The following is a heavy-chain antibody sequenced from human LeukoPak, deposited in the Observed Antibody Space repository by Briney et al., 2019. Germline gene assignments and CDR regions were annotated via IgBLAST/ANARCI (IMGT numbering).Heavy chain of an antibody. CDR2: IYPGDSDT. Sequence: GASLKISCKGSGSRFTSYWIGWVRQMPGKGLEWMGIIYPGDSDTRYSPSFQGQVTISADKSISTAYLQWSSLKASDTAMYYCARYAPHSGYDDGLDYWGQGTLVTVSS. CDR1: GSRFTSYW. D-gene: IGHD5-12*01. V-gene: IGHV5-51*01. J-gene: IGHJ4*02. CDR3: ARYAPHSGYDDGLDY.